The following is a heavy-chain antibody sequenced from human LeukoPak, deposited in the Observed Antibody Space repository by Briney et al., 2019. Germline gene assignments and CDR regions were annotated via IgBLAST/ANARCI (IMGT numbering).Heavy chain of an antibody. CDR2: ISSSSYI. J-gene: IGHJ4*02. CDR3: ANFGPRSGYYHFDY. V-gene: IGHV3-21*04. D-gene: IGHD3-22*01. CDR1: GFTFSSYS. Sequence: GGSLRLSCAASGFTFSSYSMNWVRQAPGKGLEWVSSISSSSYIYYADSVKGRFTISRDNAKNSLYLQMNSLRAEDTAVYYCANFGPRSGYYHFDYWGQGTLVTVSS.